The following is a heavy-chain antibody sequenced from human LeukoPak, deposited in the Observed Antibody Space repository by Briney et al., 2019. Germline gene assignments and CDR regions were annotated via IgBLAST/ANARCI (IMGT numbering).Heavy chain of an antibody. J-gene: IGHJ4*02. CDR3: AKSQGWNGYSYGDDY. Sequence: GGSLKLSCAASGFTFSGSAMHWVRQASGKGLEWVGRIRSKANSYATAYAASVKGRFTISRDDSKNTAYLQMNSLRAEDTAVYYCAKSQGWNGYSYGDDYWGQGTLVTVSS. CDR2: IRSKANSYAT. D-gene: IGHD5-18*01. CDR1: GFTFSGSA. V-gene: IGHV3-73*01.